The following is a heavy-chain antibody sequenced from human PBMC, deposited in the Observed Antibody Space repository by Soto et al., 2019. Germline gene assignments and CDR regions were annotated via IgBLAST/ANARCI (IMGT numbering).Heavy chain of an antibody. V-gene: IGHV3-23*01. CDR2: ISGSGGST. CDR1: GFTFSSYA. J-gene: IGHJ4*02. CDR3: ARGGVSGYCSSTSCYTYLFDY. Sequence: EVQLLESGGGLVQPGGSLRLSCAASGFTFSSYAMSWVRQAPGKGLEWVSAISGSGGSTYYADSVKGRFTISRDNSKNSLYLQMNSLRAEDTAVYYCARGGVSGYCSSTSCYTYLFDYWGQGTLVTVSS. D-gene: IGHD2-2*02.